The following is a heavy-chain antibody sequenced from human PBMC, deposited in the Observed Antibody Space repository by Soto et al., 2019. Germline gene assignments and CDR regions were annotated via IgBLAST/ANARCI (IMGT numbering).Heavy chain of an antibody. Sequence: QVQLVQSGPEVKEPGSSVKLTCKVSGGIFNTYAISWLRQAPGQGIEWMGGIIPIFGTPNYAQRSQGRVTITADESTSTAYLELSRLRSDDTAVYYCSRDRDYYVSGNYYTRIDFWGQGALFSVAA. CDR3: SRDRDYYVSGNYYTRIDF. D-gene: IGHD3-10*01. V-gene: IGHV1-69*01. CDR1: GGIFNTYA. J-gene: IGHJ4*02. CDR2: IIPIFGTP.